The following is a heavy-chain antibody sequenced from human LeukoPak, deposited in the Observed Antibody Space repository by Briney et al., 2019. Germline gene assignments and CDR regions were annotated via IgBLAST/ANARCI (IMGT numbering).Heavy chain of an antibody. CDR2: INPNGGGT. D-gene: IGHD7-27*01. CDR3: ARGTGAPNYFDY. CDR1: GYTFTGYY. J-gene: IGHJ4*02. V-gene: IGHV1-2*02. Sequence: ASVKVSCKASGYTFTGYYIHWVRQAPGQGLEWMAWINPNGGGTNYAQKFQGRVAVTRDSSISTPYMELSGLTSDDTAVFYCARGTGAPNYFDYWGQGTLVTV.